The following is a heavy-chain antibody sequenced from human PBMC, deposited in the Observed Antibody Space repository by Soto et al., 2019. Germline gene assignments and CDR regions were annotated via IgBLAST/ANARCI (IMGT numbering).Heavy chain of an antibody. CDR3: ARGSNGSGSQTPYYFDY. Sequence: SETLSLTCAVYGGSFSGYYWSWIRQPPGKGLEWIGEINHSGSTNYNPSLKSRVTISVDTSKNQFSLKLSSVTAADTAVYYCARGSNGSGSQTPYYFDYWGQGTLVTVSS. J-gene: IGHJ4*02. CDR1: GGSFSGYY. V-gene: IGHV4-34*01. D-gene: IGHD3-10*01. CDR2: INHSGST.